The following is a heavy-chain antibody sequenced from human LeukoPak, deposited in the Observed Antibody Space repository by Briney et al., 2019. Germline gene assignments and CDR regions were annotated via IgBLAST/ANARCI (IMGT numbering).Heavy chain of an antibody. CDR1: GFTFSSYW. V-gene: IGHV3-7*01. J-gene: IGHJ4*02. CDR2: INQDGSEK. D-gene: IGHD5-18*01. Sequence: GGSLRLSCAASGFTFSSYWMSWVRQAPGKGLEWVANINQDGSEKYYVDSVKGRFTISRDNAKNSLYLQMNSLRAEDTAVHYCARLRWIQLIDYWGQGTLVTVSS. CDR3: ARLRWIQLIDY.